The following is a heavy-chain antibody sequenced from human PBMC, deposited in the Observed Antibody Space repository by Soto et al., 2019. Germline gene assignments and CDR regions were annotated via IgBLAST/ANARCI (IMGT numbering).Heavy chain of an antibody. Sequence: QVQLLQSGPGMVKPSQTLSLTCIVSGVTVSSDAYYWSWIRQHPGKGLEWIGNIYHTGSTYYSPSLKSRVAISLDTSKNQFSLTLTSVTAADTAVYYCARYRFSGNTWSNFDYWGQGTLVTVSS. CDR1: GVTVSSDAYY. V-gene: IGHV4-31*03. CDR3: ARYRFSGNTWSNFDY. CDR2: IYHTGST. D-gene: IGHD3-16*02. J-gene: IGHJ4*02.